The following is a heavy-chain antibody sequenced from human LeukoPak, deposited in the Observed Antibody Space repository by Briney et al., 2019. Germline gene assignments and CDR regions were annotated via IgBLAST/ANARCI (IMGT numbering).Heavy chain of an antibody. J-gene: IGHJ6*02. CDR2: MNPNSGNT. CDR3: ARVGYSSSWLPKYYYYYYGMDV. V-gene: IGHV1-8*02. CDR1: GYTFTGYY. Sequence: ASVTVSCKASGYTFTGYYMHWVRQAAGQGLEWMGWMNPNSGNTGYAQKFQGRVTMTRNTSISTAYMELSSLRSEDTAVYYCARVGYSSSWLPKYYYYYYGMDVWGQGTTVTVSS. D-gene: IGHD6-13*01.